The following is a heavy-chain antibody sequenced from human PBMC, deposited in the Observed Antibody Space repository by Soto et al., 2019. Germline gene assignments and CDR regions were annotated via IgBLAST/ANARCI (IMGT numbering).Heavy chain of an antibody. CDR1: GFTFNSYG. CDR2: IWYDGSNE. D-gene: IGHD4-17*01. Sequence: QVQLVESGGGVVQPGRSLRLSCAASGFTFNSYGMHWVRQAPGKGLEWVAVIWYDGSNEYYADSVKGRFTISRDNSKNALYRQMNSLRAEGTAVYYCARGAGDYGGNASLFCGMDVWGQGATVTVSS. V-gene: IGHV3-33*01. CDR3: ARGAGDYGGNASLFCGMDV. J-gene: IGHJ6*02.